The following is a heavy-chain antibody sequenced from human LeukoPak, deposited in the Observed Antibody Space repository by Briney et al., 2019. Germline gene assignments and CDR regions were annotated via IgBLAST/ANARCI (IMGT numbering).Heavy chain of an antibody. CDR2: INHSGST. Sequence: PSETLSLTCAVYGGSFSGYYWSWIRQPPGKGLEWIGEINHSGSTNYNPSLKSRATISVDTSKNQFSLKLSSVTAADTAVYYCARGSVLRYFDWLFPWGQGTLVTVSS. CDR1: GGSFSGYY. CDR3: ARGSVLRYFDWLFP. V-gene: IGHV4-34*01. J-gene: IGHJ4*02. D-gene: IGHD3-9*01.